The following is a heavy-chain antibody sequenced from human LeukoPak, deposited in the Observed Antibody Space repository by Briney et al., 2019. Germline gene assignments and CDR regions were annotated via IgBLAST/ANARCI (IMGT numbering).Heavy chain of an antibody. D-gene: IGHD3-9*01. CDR3: ASSSMYYDILTGYSNWFDP. J-gene: IGHJ5*02. Sequence: SETLSLTCIVSGDFISSSRYYWGWIRQPPGKGLEWIGSISYSGSTYYNPSLKSRVTMSVDTSKNQFSLKLSSVTAADTAVYYCASSSMYYDILTGYSNWFDPWGQGTLVTVSS. CDR2: ISYSGST. V-gene: IGHV4-39*07. CDR1: GDFISSSRYY.